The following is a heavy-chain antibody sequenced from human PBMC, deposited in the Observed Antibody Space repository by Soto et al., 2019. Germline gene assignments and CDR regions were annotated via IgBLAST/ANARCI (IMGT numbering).Heavy chain of an antibody. V-gene: IGHV4-39*01. J-gene: IGHJ4*02. Sequence: PSETLSLTCTVSGVSISSGPFYWGCIRQPPGKGLQWLGRISNTGSTYYNPALKTRLTISLDTSKNQFSLRVRCVTAADKAVYYYASEYGGFDCFGNWGQGTLVTVSS. CDR3: ASEYGGFDCFGN. D-gene: IGHD5-12*01. CDR1: GVSISSGPFY. CDR2: ISNTGST.